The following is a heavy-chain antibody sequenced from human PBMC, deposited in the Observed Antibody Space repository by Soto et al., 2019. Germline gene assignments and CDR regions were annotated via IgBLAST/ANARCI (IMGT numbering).Heavy chain of an antibody. Sequence: LALSCAVSGGCISSGGYSGSWIRQPPGKGLEWIGYIYHSGSTYYNPSLKSRVTISVDRSKNQFSLKLSSVTAADTAVYYCARVVSPAYDFWSGYYMGGPFDYWAQGTPVTVSS. CDR1: GGCISSGGYS. D-gene: IGHD3-3*01. J-gene: IGHJ4*02. CDR2: IYHSGST. V-gene: IGHV4-30-2*01. CDR3: ARVVSPAYDFWSGYYMGGPFDY.